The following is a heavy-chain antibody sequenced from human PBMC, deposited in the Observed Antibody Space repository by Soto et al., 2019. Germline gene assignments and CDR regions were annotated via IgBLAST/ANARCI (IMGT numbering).Heavy chain of an antibody. J-gene: IGHJ4*02. V-gene: IGHV3-30*18. CDR1: GFTFSSYG. CDR3: AKDKYNRSARLVGRVFDY. Sequence: QVQLVESGGGVVQPGRSLRLSCAASGFTFSSYGMHWVRQAPGKGLEWVAVISYDGSNKYYADSVKGRFTISRDNSKNTLYLQMNSLRAEDTAVYYCAKDKYNRSARLVGRVFDYWGQGTLVTVSS. D-gene: IGHD1-20*01. CDR2: ISYDGSNK.